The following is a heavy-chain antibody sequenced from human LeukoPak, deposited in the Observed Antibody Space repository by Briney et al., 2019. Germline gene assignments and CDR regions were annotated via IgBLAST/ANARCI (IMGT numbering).Heavy chain of an antibody. V-gene: IGHV3-30*03. CDR1: GFTFSSYG. Sequence: GGSLRLSCAASGFTFSSYGMHWVRQAPGKGLEWVAVISYDGSNKYYADSVKGRFTISRDNSKNTLYLQMNSLRAEDTAVYYCARETLFGVVIPLDTWGQGTLVTVSS. CDR2: ISYDGSNK. CDR3: ARETLFGVVIPLDT. D-gene: IGHD3-3*01. J-gene: IGHJ5*02.